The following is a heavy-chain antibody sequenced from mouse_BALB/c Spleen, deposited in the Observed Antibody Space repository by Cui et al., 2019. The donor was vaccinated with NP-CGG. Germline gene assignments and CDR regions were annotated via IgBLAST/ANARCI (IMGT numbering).Heavy chain of an antibody. Sequence: QVQLQQPGAELVKPGASVKLSCKSSGYTFLTYLMHWGKQTPGRGREGIGRIDTNSGGTKYTEKVKNKATLTVDKPSSTAYMQLSSLTSEDSAIYYCARYDYYGSSYFDYWGQGTTLTVSS. V-gene: IGHV1-72*01. CDR3: ARYDYYGSSYFDY. J-gene: IGHJ2*01. CDR2: IDTNSGGT. CDR1: GYTFLTYL. D-gene: IGHD1-1*01.